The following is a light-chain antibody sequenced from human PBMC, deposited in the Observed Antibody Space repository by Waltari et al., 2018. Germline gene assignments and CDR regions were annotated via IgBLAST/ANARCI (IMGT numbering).Light chain of an antibody. CDR1: NSDVGNYNL. CDR2: EVI. Sequence: QSALTQPASVSGTPGQSITISCTGTNSDVGNYNLVSWYQHHPGEAPKLMICEVIKRPLGVSNRFTCSKSGNTASLTISGLQAEDEADYYCCSYAGSGTYVFGTGTKVTVL. V-gene: IGLV2-23*02. J-gene: IGLJ1*01. CDR3: CSYAGSGTYV.